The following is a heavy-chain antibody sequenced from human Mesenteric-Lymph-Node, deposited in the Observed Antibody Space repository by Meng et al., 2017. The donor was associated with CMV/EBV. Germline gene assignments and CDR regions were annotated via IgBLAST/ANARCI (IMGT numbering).Heavy chain of an antibody. V-gene: IGHV3-53*01. CDR2: IYSGGSA. J-gene: IGHJ4*02. Sequence: GESLKISCAASGFTFSDYYMSWVRQAPGKGLEWVSVIYSGGSAFHADSVKGRFAISRDNSNNTLYLQMNSLRAEDTAVYYCVATLTYWGQGTLVTVSS. CDR3: VATLTY. D-gene: IGHD5-24*01. CDR1: GFTFSDYY.